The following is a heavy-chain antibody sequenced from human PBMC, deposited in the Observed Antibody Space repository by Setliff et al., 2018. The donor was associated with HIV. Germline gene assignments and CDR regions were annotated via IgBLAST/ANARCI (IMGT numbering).Heavy chain of an antibody. V-gene: IGHV1-46*01. CDR3: ARDNTAFDI. Sequence: ASVKVSCKASGYTFTSYYMHWVRQAPGQGLEWMGMVYPSDGSTSYAQEFQGRVTMTRDTSTSTIYMELNSLTSEDTAVYYCARDNTAFDIWGQGTMVTVSS. CDR1: GYTFTSYY. J-gene: IGHJ3*02. CDR2: VYPSDGST. D-gene: IGHD2-2*02.